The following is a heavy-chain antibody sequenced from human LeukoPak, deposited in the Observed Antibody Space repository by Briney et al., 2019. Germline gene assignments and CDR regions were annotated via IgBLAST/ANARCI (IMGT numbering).Heavy chain of an antibody. Sequence: GGCLRLSCAASGFTFSSYWMHWVRQVPGKGLVWVSRITSEGSSTSYADSVKGRFTISRDNAKNALYLQMNSLRAEDTAVYYCARGSSVVALDWGQGTLVTVSS. J-gene: IGHJ4*02. CDR1: GFTFSSYW. D-gene: IGHD2-15*01. CDR2: ITSEGSST. V-gene: IGHV3-74*01. CDR3: ARGSSVVALD.